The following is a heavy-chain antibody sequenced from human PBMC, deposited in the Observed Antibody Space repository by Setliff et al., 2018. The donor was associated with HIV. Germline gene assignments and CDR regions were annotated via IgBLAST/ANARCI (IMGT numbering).Heavy chain of an antibody. V-gene: IGHV3-11*01. D-gene: IGHD6-13*01. J-gene: IGHJ4*02. CDR3: ARGGSNSWSPFDY. CDR1: GYSISSGYY. Sequence: KPSETLSLTCAVSGYSISSGYYWGWVRQAPGKGLEWVSGISGSAGTTYYADSVKGRFTISRDNAKNSLYLQMSSLRAEDTAVYYCARGGSNSWSPFDYWGQGTLVTVSS. CDR2: ISGSAGTT.